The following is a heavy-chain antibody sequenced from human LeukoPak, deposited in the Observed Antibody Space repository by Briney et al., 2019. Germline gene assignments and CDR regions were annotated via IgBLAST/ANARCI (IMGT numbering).Heavy chain of an antibody. J-gene: IGHJ1*01. V-gene: IGHV3-48*01. CDR1: GFTFSSYS. CDR2: ISSSSSTI. Sequence: GGSLRLSCAASGFTFSSYSMNWVRQAPGKGLEWVSYISSSSSTIYYADSVKGRFTISRDNAKNSLYLQMNSLRAEDTAVYYCARIEGPEYFQHWGQGTLVTVSS. CDR3: ARIEGPEYFQH.